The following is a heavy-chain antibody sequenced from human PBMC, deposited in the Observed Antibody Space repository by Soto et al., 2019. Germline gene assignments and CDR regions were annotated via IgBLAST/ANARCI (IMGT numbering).Heavy chain of an antibody. Sequence: PSETLSLTCTVSCGSISSCDYYWSWIRQPPGMGPEWIGYIFYSGTTYYNPSLKSRLSMSVDTSKNQFSLKLTSVTAADTAVYYCARATYNFLTNWDNFYFDYWGQGTPVTVSS. CDR3: ARATYNFLTNWDNFYFDY. J-gene: IGHJ4*02. D-gene: IGHD3-9*01. V-gene: IGHV4-30-4*01. CDR2: IFYSGTT. CDR1: CGSISSCDYY.